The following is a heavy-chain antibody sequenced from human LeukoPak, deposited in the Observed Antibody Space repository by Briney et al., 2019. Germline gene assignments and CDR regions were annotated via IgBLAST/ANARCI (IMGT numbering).Heavy chain of an antibody. J-gene: IGHJ4*02. CDR1: GFTFNNYA. D-gene: IGHD4-17*01. Sequence: GGSLRLSCAASGFTFNNYAMNWVRQAPGKGLEWVSSISGGGETTYYADSAKGRFTISRDNSHNTLYLQMNSLRAEDTAVYYCARDYADYVGYFFFDYWVQGTLVTVSS. V-gene: IGHV3-23*01. CDR3: ARDYADYVGYFFFDY. CDR2: ISGGGETT.